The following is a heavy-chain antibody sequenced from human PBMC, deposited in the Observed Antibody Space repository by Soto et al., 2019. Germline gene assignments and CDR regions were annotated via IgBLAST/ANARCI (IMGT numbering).Heavy chain of an antibody. D-gene: IGHD6-19*01. V-gene: IGHV1-69*13. Sequence: SVKVSCKASGGTFSSYAISWVRQAPGQGLEWMGGIIPIFGTANYAQKFQGRVTITADESTSTAYMELSSLRSEDTAVYHCAREGGIAVAQLDYWGQGTLVTVSS. CDR2: IIPIFGTA. CDR3: AREGGIAVAQLDY. J-gene: IGHJ4*02. CDR1: GGTFSSYA.